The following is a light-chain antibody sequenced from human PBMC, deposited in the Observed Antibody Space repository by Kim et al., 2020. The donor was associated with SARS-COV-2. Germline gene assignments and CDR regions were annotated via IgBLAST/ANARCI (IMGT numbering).Light chain of an antibody. CDR3: QHSYSTPQT. Sequence: DIQMTQSPSSLSASVGDRVTITCRASQSISSYLNWYQQKPGIAPKLLIYAASSLQSGVPSRFSGSGSGTDFTLTISSLQPEAFATYYCQHSYSTPQTFGQGTKLEI. CDR2: AAS. CDR1: QSISSY. V-gene: IGKV1-39*01. J-gene: IGKJ2*01.